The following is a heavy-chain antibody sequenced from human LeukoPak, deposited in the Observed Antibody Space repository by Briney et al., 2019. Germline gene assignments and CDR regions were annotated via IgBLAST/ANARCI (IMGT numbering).Heavy chain of an antibody. D-gene: IGHD3-10*01. J-gene: IGHJ5*02. CDR3: TRRNRGGVRGVMFDP. Sequence: YPGRSLRLSCTASGFTFGDYDMSWVRLPPGKGLEWVGLIRGRAFGGTTEYATSVKGTFTILRDNSKSIVYLQMDSLKTEDTAVYYCTRRNRGGVRGVMFDPWGQGILVTVSS. CDR2: IRGRAFGGTT. V-gene: IGHV3-49*04. CDR1: GFTFGDYD.